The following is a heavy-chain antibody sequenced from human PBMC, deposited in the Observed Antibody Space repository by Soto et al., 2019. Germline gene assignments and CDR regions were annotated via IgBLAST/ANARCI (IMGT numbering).Heavy chain of an antibody. CDR3: AREGYSSAVAFAY. J-gene: IGHJ4*02. CDR1: GGSISSGGYY. V-gene: IGHV4-31*03. CDR2: IYYSGST. D-gene: IGHD6-19*01. Sequence: QVQLQESGPGLVKPSQTLSLTCTVSGGSISSGGYYWSWIRQHPGKGLEWIGYIYYSGSTYYNPSLKRRVTISVDTSKNQCSLKLSSVTAADTAGDYCAREGYSSAVAFAYWGQGTLVTVSS.